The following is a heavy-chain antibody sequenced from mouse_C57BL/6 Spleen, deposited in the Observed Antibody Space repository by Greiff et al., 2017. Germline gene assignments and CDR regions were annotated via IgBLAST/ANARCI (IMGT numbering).Heavy chain of an antibody. CDR2: ISPGDGDT. CDR1: GYAFSSYW. Sequence: VKLMESGAELVKPGASVKISCKASGYAFSSYWMNWVKQRPGKGLEWIGQISPGDGDTNYNGKFKGKATLTADKSSSTAYMQLSSLTSEASAVYFCARGGDYAYAMDYWGQRTSVTVSS. V-gene: IGHV1-80*01. J-gene: IGHJ4*01. D-gene: IGHD2-4*01. CDR3: ARGGDYAYAMDY.